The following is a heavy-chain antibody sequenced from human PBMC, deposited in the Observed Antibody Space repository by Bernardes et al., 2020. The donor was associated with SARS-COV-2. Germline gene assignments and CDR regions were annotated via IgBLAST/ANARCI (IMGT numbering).Heavy chain of an antibody. CDR3: TRGVEISGEVVLYYYGLDV. D-gene: IGHD3-3*01. CDR1: GGSISNSNYY. J-gene: IGHJ6*02. CDR2: IYSSGSS. V-gene: IGHV4-39*01. Sequence: SETLYLTCSVSGGSISNSNYYWGWIRQPPGKGLERIGSIYSSGSSYYNPSLQSRVRASVDTSKNQFSLRLSSVTAADTAVYYCTRGVEISGEVVLYYYGLDVWGQGTTVTVSS.